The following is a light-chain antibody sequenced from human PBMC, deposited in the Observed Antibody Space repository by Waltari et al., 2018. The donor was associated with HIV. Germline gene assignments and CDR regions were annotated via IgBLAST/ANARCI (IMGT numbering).Light chain of an antibody. V-gene: IGLV3-1*01. CDR2: HDT. J-gene: IGLJ3*02. CDR3: QAWDSFTGV. Sequence: SFELTQPPSVSVSPGQTARITCSADKLGGNYASWYQHKPGQSPVLVIYHDTKRPSGIPERFSGSSSGNTVTLTIGGTQALDEAVYYCQAWDSFTGVFGGGTKLTVL. CDR1: KLGGNY.